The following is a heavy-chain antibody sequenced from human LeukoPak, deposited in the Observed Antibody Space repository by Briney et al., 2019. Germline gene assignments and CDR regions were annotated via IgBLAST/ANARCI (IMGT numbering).Heavy chain of an antibody. J-gene: IGHJ4*02. D-gene: IGHD5-12*01. CDR1: GFTFSDYY. V-gene: IGHV3-11*01. Sequence: PGGSLRLSSAASGFTFSDYYMSWIRQTPGKGLEWLSYMSSSGSIIWYADSVKGRFTISRDNAKNSLYLQMNSLRAEDTAVYYCANGYSYVRTYWGQGTLVTVSS. CDR2: MSSSGSII. CDR3: ANGYSYVRTY.